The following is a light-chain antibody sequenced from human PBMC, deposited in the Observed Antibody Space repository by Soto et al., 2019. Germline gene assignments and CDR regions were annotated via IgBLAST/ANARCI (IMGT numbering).Light chain of an antibody. J-gene: IGLJ1*01. Sequence: SYELTQPPSVSVAPGKTARITCGGNNIGSKSVHWYQQKPGQAPVLVIYYDSDRPSGIPERFSGSNSGNTATLTISRVEAGDEADYYCQVWDTRGDQYVFGTGTKLTVL. V-gene: IGLV3-21*04. CDR1: NIGSKS. CDR2: YDS. CDR3: QVWDTRGDQYV.